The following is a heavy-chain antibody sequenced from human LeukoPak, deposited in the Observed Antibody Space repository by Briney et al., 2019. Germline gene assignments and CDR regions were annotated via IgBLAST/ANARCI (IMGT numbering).Heavy chain of an antibody. Sequence: ASVKVSCKASGYTFTSYAMHWVRQAPGQRLEWMGWINAGNGNTKYSQKFQGRVTITGDTSASTAYMELSSLRSEDTAVYYCARSAAAAGTADYWGQGTLVTVSS. V-gene: IGHV1-3*01. D-gene: IGHD6-13*01. CDR2: INAGNGNT. CDR3: ARSAAAAGTADY. CDR1: GYTFTSYA. J-gene: IGHJ4*02.